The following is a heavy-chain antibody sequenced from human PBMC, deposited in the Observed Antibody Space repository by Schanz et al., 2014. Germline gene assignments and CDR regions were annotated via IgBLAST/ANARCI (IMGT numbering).Heavy chain of an antibody. CDR1: GFTFSSYN. V-gene: IGHV3-48*01. D-gene: IGHD3-10*01. Sequence: EVQLVESGGGLIQPGGSLRLSCAASGFTFSSYNMNWVRQAPGKGLEWVAHISPNGVTIYYADSVKGRFTISRDDAKSSLYHQMISLSAEDTAVEYCARVEVSMVQGLIPSYYFDSWGQGTPVTVSS. CDR2: ISPNGVTI. CDR3: ARVEVSMVQGLIPSYYFDS. J-gene: IGHJ4*02.